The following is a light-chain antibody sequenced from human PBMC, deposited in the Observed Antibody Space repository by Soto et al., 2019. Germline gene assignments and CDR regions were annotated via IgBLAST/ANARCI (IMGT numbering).Light chain of an antibody. Sequence: ENVLTQSPGTLSLSPGERATLSCRASQSVSSSELAWYQQKPGQALRLLIYGASIRATGIPDRFSGSGSGKDFTITINRLEPEDFAVYYCQQYGSSPPVYTFGQGTKLEIK. CDR2: GAS. V-gene: IGKV3-20*01. CDR3: QQYGSSPPVYT. J-gene: IGKJ2*01. CDR1: QSVSSSE.